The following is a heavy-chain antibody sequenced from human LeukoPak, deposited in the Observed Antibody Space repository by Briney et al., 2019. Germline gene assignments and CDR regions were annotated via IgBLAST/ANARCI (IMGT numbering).Heavy chain of an antibody. CDR2: IDPDSGGT. CDR1: GYTFIGYS. D-gene: IGHD1-1*01. J-gene: IGHJ4*01. V-gene: IGHV1-2*02. CDR3: ARDKSIGWERYPPDY. Sequence: ASVKVSCKASGYTFIGYSIYWARQAPGQGLEWMGRIDPDSGGTAYAQKFQDRVTVTSDTSINTVYMELSRLRSDDTAVYYCARDKSIGWERYPPDYWGQGTLVTVSS.